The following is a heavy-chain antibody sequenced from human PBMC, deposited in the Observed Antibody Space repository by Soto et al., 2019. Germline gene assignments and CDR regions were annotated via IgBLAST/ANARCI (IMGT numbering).Heavy chain of an antibody. J-gene: IGHJ3*01. D-gene: IGHD3-10*01. CDR2: THYSATT. CDR1: GVSISSNYYY. V-gene: IGHV4-39*01. CDR3: ASRVRLGELIRWKYAFDV. Sequence: QLHLQASGPGLVQPSETLSLTCTVSGVSISSNYYYWGWIRQPPGKGLEWIGSTHYSATTYYNPSLKSRVTISVDTSNNQFSLKLSSATAADTAVYYYASRVRLGELIRWKYAFDVWGQGTAVTVSS.